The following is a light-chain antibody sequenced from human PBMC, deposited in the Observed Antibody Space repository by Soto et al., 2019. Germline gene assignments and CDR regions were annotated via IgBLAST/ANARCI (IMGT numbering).Light chain of an antibody. CDR3: QQYNNWPLTWT. CDR1: QSVSRN. V-gene: IGKV3-15*01. J-gene: IGKJ1*01. Sequence: EIVMTQSPVTLSVSPGERATLSCRASQSVSRNLAWYQQKPGQAPRLLIYGASTRATGIPARFSGSGSGTEFTLTISSLQSEDFAVYYCQQYNNWPLTWTFGQGTKVEVK. CDR2: GAS.